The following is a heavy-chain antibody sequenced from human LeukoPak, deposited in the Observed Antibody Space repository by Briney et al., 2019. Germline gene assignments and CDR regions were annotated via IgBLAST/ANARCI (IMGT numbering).Heavy chain of an antibody. V-gene: IGHV1-2*02. Sequence: GASVKVSCKASGYTFTSYYMHWVRQAPGQGLEWMGWINPNSGGTNYAQKFQGRVTMTRDTSISTAYMELSRLRSDDTAVYYCARDGGDGYNRDFDYWGQGTLVTVSS. D-gene: IGHD5-24*01. J-gene: IGHJ4*02. CDR1: GYTFTSYY. CDR3: ARDGGDGYNRDFDY. CDR2: INPNSGGT.